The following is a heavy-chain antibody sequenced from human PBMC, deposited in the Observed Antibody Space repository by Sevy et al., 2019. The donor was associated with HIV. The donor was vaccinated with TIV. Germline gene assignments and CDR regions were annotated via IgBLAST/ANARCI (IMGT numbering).Heavy chain of an antibody. Sequence: GGSLRLSCAASGFTFSSYAMSWVRQAPGKGLEWVSAISGSGGSTYDADSVKGRFTISRDNSKNTLYLQMNSLRAEDTAVYYCAKEPYDFWFSYYMDVRGKGTTVTVSS. D-gene: IGHD3-3*01. V-gene: IGHV3-23*01. CDR2: ISGSGGST. J-gene: IGHJ6*03. CDR1: GFTFSSYA. CDR3: AKEPYDFWFSYYMDV.